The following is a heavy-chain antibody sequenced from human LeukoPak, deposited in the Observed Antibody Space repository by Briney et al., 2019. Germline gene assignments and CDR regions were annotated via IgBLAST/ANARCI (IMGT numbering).Heavy chain of an antibody. CDR1: GFTFSSYG. D-gene: IGHD3-3*01. CDR3: ARDQYYAFDY. Sequence: PGGSLRLSCAASGFTFSSYGMNWVRQAPGKGLEWVSYISTSSSTIYYADSVKGRFTISTDNARNSLYLQMNGLRAEDTAVYYCARDQYYAFDYWGQGTLVTVSS. CDR2: ISTSSSTI. V-gene: IGHV3-48*01. J-gene: IGHJ4*02.